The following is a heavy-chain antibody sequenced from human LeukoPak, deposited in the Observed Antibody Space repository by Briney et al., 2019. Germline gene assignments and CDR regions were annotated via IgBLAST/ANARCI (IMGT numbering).Heavy chain of an antibody. D-gene: IGHD3-9*01. Sequence: GASVTVSCKASGYTFTSYGISWVRQAPGQGLEWMGWISAYNGNTNYAQKLQGRVTMTTDTSTSTAYMELRSLRSDDTAVYYCARDPMVRYFDCLLIPDANFDYWGQGTLVTVSS. CDR1: GYTFTSYG. CDR3: ARDPMVRYFDCLLIPDANFDY. J-gene: IGHJ4*02. V-gene: IGHV1-18*01. CDR2: ISAYNGNT.